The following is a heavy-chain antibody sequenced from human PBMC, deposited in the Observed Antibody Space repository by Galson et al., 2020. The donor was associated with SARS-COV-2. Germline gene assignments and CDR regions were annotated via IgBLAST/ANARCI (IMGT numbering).Heavy chain of an antibody. CDR1: GFTFSSYA. D-gene: IGHD3-22*01. Sequence: GGSLRLSCAASGFTFSSYAMHWVHQAPGKGLEWVAVISYNGSNKYYADSVKGRFTISRDNSKNTLYLQMNSLRAEDTAVYYCAAGYDSSGYYFSGYYYGMDVWGQGTTVTVSS. CDR2: ISYNGSNK. J-gene: IGHJ6*02. V-gene: IGHV3-30*04. CDR3: AAGYDSSGYYFSGYYYGMDV.